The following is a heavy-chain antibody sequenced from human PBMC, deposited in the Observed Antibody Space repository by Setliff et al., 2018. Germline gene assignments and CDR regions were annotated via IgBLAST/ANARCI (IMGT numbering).Heavy chain of an antibody. CDR1: GYSFSNFW. V-gene: IGHV5-51*01. D-gene: IGHD3-9*01. CDR2: IYPGDSHT. J-gene: IGHJ6*03. Sequence: PGESLKISCKGSGYSFSNFWIGWVRQMPGKGLEWMGIIYPGDSHTRYSPSFQGQVTSSADKSISTAYLQWSILKASDTAMYYCARQRGYYDILTGYYTNYYYYMDVWGKGTTVTVSS. CDR3: ARQRGYYDILTGYYTNYYYYMDV.